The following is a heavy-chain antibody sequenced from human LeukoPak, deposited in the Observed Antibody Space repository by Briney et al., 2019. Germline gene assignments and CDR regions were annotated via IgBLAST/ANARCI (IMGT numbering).Heavy chain of an antibody. J-gene: IGHJ4*02. CDR2: TSGSGGTT. CDR3: ARDLYGGIKLDY. Sequence: PGGSLRLSCVASGFTFRNYAMSWVRQAPGKGLEWVSGTSGSGGTTYYADSVKGRFTISRDNAKNSLYLQMNSLRAEDTAVYYRARDLYGGIKLDYWGQGTLVTVSS. CDR1: GFTFRNYA. V-gene: IGHV3-23*01. D-gene: IGHD4-23*01.